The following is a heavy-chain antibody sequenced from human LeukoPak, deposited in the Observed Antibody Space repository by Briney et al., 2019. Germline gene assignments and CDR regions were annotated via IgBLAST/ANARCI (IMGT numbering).Heavy chain of an antibody. D-gene: IGHD2-2*01. CDR3: ARDWHGYCSSTSCSYFDY. CDR2: IYTSGST. J-gene: IGHJ4*02. V-gene: IGHV4-61*02. Sequence: PSQTLSLTCTVSGGSISSGSYYWSWIRQPAGKGLEWIGRIYTSGSTNYNPFLKSRVTISVDTSKNQFSLKLSSVTAADTAVYYCARDWHGYCSSTSCSYFDYWGQGTLVTVSS. CDR1: GGSISSGSYY.